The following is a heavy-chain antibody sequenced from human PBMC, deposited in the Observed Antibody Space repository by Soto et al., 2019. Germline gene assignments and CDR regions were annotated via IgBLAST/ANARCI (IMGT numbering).Heavy chain of an antibody. V-gene: IGHV1-69*13. D-gene: IGHD3-10*01. J-gene: IGHJ6*02. CDR3: ARSGSGNYSQGYNFYVMED. CDR2: IIPVFKTS. Sequence: SVKVSCKASGGTLTHYAISWVRQAPGQGLEWMGGIIPVFKTSNYAQNFQGRLSITADESMTTAYMDLSGLRSDDTAVYYCARSGSGNYSQGYNFYVMEDWGPGTTVTVSS. CDR1: GGTLTHYA.